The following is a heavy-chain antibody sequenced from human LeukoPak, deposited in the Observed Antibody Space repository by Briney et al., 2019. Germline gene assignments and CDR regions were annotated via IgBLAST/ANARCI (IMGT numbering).Heavy chain of an antibody. J-gene: IGHJ5*02. CDR3: ARGARQTYYYGSGSYFPNWFDP. Sequence: SETLSLTCAVYGGSFSGYYWSWIRQPPGKGLEWIGEINHSGSTNYNPSLKSRVTISVDTSKNQFSLKLSSVTAADTAVYYCARGARQTYYYGSGSYFPNWFDPWGQGTLVTVSS. CDR1: GGSFSGYY. V-gene: IGHV4-34*01. CDR2: INHSGST. D-gene: IGHD3-10*01.